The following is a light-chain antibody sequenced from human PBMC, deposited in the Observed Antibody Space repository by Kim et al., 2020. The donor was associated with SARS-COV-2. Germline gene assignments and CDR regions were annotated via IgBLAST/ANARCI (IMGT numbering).Light chain of an antibody. Sequence: SSVKLTCTLSSGHSSYIIAWHQHQPGKAPRYLMKLEGSGSYDKGSGVPDRFSGSSSGADRHLTISNLRSEDEADYYCETWDSNTLVFGGGTQLTVL. CDR3: ETWDSNTLV. CDR1: SGHSSYI. CDR2: LEGSGSY. J-gene: IGLJ3*02. V-gene: IGLV4-60*03.